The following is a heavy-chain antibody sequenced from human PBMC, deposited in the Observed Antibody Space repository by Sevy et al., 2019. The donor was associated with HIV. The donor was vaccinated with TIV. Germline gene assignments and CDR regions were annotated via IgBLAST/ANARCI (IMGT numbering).Heavy chain of an antibody. Sequence: ASVKVSCKASGYTFSNYGITWVRQAPGQGLEWMGWIGVYNGNIKYAQKFRGRVTVTTDTSTGTAYMELRSLRPDDTAVYYCARFGTVATLRYNYYNGMDVWGQGTTVTVSS. CDR3: ARFGTVATLRYNYYNGMDV. D-gene: IGHD4-17*01. V-gene: IGHV1-18*01. CDR1: GYTFSNYG. J-gene: IGHJ6*02. CDR2: IGVYNGNI.